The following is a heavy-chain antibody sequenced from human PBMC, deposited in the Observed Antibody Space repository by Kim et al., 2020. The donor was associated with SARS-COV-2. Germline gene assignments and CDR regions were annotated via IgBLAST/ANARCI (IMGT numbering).Heavy chain of an antibody. D-gene: IGHD3-22*01. CDR2: IYYSGST. Sequence: SETLSLTCTVSGGSISSSSYYWGWIRQPPGKGLEWIGSIYYSGSTYYNPSLKSRVTISVDTSKNQFSLKLSSVTAADTAVYYCAGGVAYYYDSSGYHHWYFDLWGRGTLVTVSS. CDR1: GGSISSSSYY. CDR3: AGGVAYYYDSSGYHHWYFDL. V-gene: IGHV4-39*01. J-gene: IGHJ2*01.